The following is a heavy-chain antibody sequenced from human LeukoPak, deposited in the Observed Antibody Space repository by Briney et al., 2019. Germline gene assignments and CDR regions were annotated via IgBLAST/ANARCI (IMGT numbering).Heavy chain of an antibody. CDR1: GFTYSSYA. D-gene: IGHD5-18*01. CDR3: AKGDGYSYGRYYFDY. Sequence: GGSLRLSCAASGFTYSSYAMGWVRQAPGKGLEWVSAITASGGNTYYADSVKGRFTISRDNSKNTLYLQVNSLRAEDTAVYYCAKGDGYSYGRYYFDYWGQGTLVTVSS. J-gene: IGHJ4*02. V-gene: IGHV3-23*01. CDR2: ITASGGNT.